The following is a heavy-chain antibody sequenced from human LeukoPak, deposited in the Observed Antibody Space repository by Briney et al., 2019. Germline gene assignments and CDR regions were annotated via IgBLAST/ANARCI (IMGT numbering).Heavy chain of an antibody. CDR1: GDSISSYY. CDR2: IYTSGST. J-gene: IGHJ4*02. V-gene: IGHV4-4*07. Sequence: SETLSLTCTVSGDSISSYYWGWIRQPAGKGLEWIGRIYTSGSTNYNPSLKSRVTTSVDTSKNQFSLKLSSVTAADTAVYYCAREAGGSYGYSWYFDYWGQGTLVTVSS. D-gene: IGHD5-18*01. CDR3: AREAGGSYGYSWYFDY.